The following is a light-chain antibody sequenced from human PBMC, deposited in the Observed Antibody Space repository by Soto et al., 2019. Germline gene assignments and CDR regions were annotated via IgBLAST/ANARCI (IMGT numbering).Light chain of an antibody. CDR3: QQYGSSVRT. V-gene: IGKV3-20*01. J-gene: IGKJ1*01. CDR2: AAS. Sequence: EIVLTQSPGTLSLSPGERATLSCRAGQSVNSNYLAWYQQRPGQAPRLLIYAASNRVTGIPDRFSGSGSGTAFTLTISSLEPEDFAVYYCQQYGSSVRTFGQGTKVELK. CDR1: QSVNSNY.